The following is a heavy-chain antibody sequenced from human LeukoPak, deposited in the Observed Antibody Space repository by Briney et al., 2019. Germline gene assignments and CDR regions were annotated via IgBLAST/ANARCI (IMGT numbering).Heavy chain of an antibody. CDR1: GGSISSYY. J-gene: IGHJ4*02. Sequence: SETLSLTCTVPGGSISSYYWSWIRQPPGKGLEWIGYIYYSGSTNYNPSLKSRVTISVDTSKNQFSLKLSSVTAADTAVYYCARGEMAPTYFDYWGQGTLVTVSS. CDR2: IYYSGST. D-gene: IGHD5-24*01. CDR3: ARGEMAPTYFDY. V-gene: IGHV4-59*01.